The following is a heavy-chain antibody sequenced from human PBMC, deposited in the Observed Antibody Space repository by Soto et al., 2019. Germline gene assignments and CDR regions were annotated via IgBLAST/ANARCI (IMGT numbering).Heavy chain of an antibody. J-gene: IGHJ4*02. CDR1: GYSFNAYY. CDR2: INPDSGDT. CDR3: ARGDFYNSGQSQF. V-gene: IGHV1-2*02. Sequence: QEQLVQSGAEVKKPGASVKVSCKASGYSFNAYYMRWVRQAPGQGLEWMGWINPDSGDTNFAAKFQGRVTMTRDTSINTAYMELSRRRSDDTAVYYCARGDFYNSGQSQFWGQGSLVTVSS. D-gene: IGHD3-10*01.